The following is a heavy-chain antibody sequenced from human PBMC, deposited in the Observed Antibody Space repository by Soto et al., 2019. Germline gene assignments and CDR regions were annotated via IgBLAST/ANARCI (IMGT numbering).Heavy chain of an antibody. D-gene: IGHD1-26*01. V-gene: IGHV3-23*01. CDR3: AKDPGPYSGSYRYYHYGMDV. CDR1: GFTFSSYA. Sequence: EGSLRLSCAASGFTFSSYAMSWVRQAPGKGLEWVSAISGSGGSTYYADSVKGRFTISRDNSKNTLYLQMNSLRAEDTAVYYCAKDPGPYSGSYRYYHYGMDVWGQGTTVTVSS. J-gene: IGHJ6*02. CDR2: ISGSGGST.